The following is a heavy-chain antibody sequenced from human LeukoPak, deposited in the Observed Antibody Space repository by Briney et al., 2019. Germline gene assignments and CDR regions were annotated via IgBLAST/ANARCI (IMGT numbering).Heavy chain of an antibody. CDR3: ARDRQLVQDY. Sequence: GGPLRLSCAASGFTFSSYSMNWVRQAPGKGLEWVSSISSSSSYIYYADSVKGRFTISRDNAKNSLYLQMNSLRAEDTAVYYCARDRQLVQDYWGQGTLVTVSS. CDR1: GFTFSSYS. V-gene: IGHV3-21*01. D-gene: IGHD6-13*01. CDR2: ISSSSSYI. J-gene: IGHJ4*02.